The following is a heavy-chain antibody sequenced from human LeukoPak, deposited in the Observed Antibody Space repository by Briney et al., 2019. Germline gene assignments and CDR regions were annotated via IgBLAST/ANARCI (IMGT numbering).Heavy chain of an antibody. V-gene: IGHV4-59*10. CDR2: IYTSGST. D-gene: IGHD2-21*02. CDR1: GGSFSGYY. J-gene: IGHJ5*02. Sequence: SETLSLTCAVYGGSFSGYYWSWIRQPAGKGLEWIGRIYTSGSTNYNPSLKSRVTISVDTSKNQFSLKLSSVTAADTAVYYCARVHCGGDCYSDRGWFDPWGQGTLVTVSS. CDR3: ARVHCGGDCYSDRGWFDP.